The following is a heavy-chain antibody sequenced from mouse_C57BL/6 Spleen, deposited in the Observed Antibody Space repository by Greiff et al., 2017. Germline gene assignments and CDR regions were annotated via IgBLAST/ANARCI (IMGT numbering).Heavy chain of an antibody. CDR2: IHPNNGGT. V-gene: IGHV1-22*01. Sequence: VQLQQSGPELVKPGASVKMSCKASGYTFTDYNMHWVKQSHGKSLEWIGYIHPNNGGTSYNQKFKGKATLNVNKSYSTAYLELGSLTSEDSALFYCSRSNCDAWFAYGGQGTLVTVSA. J-gene: IGHJ3*01. CDR3: SRSNCDAWFAY. CDR1: GYTFTDYN. D-gene: IGHD4-1*01.